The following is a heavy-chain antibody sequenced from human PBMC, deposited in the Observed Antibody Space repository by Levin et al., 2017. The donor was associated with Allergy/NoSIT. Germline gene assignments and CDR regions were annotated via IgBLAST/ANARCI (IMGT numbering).Heavy chain of an antibody. CDR1: GFTLSSYW. CDR2: INSDGSST. Sequence: PSETLSLTCAASGFTLSSYWMHWVRQAPGKGLVWVSRINSDGSSTTYADSVKGRFTISRDNAKNTLHLQMNSLRAEDTAVYYCAKSSSEFDYWGQGTLVTVSS. V-gene: IGHV3-74*01. J-gene: IGHJ4*02. CDR3: AKSSSEFDY. D-gene: IGHD6-25*01.